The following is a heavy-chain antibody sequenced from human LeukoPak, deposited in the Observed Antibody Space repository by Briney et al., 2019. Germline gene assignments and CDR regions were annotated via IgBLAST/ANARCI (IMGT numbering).Heavy chain of an antibody. V-gene: IGHV4-31*03. J-gene: IGHJ6*02. Sequence: SETLSLTCTVSGGSISSGGYYWSWIRQHPGKGLEWIGYIYYSGSTYYNPSLKSRVTISVDTSKNQFSLKLSSVTAADTAVYYCATSTRIAAAAYDGMDVWGQGTTVTVSS. CDR2: IYYSGST. CDR1: GGSISSGGYY. D-gene: IGHD6-13*01. CDR3: ATSTRIAAAAYDGMDV.